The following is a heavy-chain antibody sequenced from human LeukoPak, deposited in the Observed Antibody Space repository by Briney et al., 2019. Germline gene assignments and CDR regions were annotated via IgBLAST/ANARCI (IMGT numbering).Heavy chain of an antibody. CDR3: ARDAFGILTGHSPDY. V-gene: IGHV3-11*01. CDR2: ISSSGSTI. D-gene: IGHD3-9*01. J-gene: IGHJ4*02. Sequence: GGSLRLSCAASGFTFSDYYMSWIRQAPGKGLEWVSYISSSGSTIYYADSVKGRFTISRDNAKNSLYLQMNSLRAENTAVYYCARDAFGILTGHSPDYWGQGTLVTVSS. CDR1: GFTFSDYY.